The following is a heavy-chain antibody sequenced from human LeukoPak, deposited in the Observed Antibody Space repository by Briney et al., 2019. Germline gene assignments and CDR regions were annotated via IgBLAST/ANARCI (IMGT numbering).Heavy chain of an antibody. D-gene: IGHD2-15*01. CDR3: ARGVVALPN. J-gene: IGHJ4*02. V-gene: IGHV1-2*02. Sequence: ASLKVSCKAFGYKLTDKWIHWVRQAPGQGLEWMGWLNTKTGATNIAQKFQGRVTLTRDTSVNTAYIEVTRLSSDDTAVYFCARGVVALPNWGQGTLVTVSS. CDR1: GYKLTDKW. CDR2: LNTKTGAT.